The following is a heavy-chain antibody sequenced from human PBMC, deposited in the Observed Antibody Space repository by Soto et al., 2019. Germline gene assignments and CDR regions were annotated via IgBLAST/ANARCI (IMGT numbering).Heavy chain of an antibody. CDR2: IYYSGST. J-gene: IGHJ4*02. V-gene: IGHV4-30-4*01. D-gene: IGHD6-19*01. Sequence: QVQLQESGPGLVKPSQTLSLTCTVSGGSISSGDYYWSWIRQPPEKGLEWIGYIYYSGSTYYNPSLKSRVTMSVDTSKNQFSLKLSSVTAADTAVYSCARLTPGYSSGWFIDYWGQGTLVTVSS. CDR3: ARLTPGYSSGWFIDY. CDR1: GGSISSGDYY.